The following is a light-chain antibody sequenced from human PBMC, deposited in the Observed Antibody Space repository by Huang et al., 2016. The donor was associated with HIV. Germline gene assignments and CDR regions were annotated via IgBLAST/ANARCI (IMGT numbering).Light chain of an antibody. CDR3: QQYHSYPWT. V-gene: IGKV1-5*01. Sequence: DIQMTQSPSTLSASVGDRVTITCRASQSISSWLAWYQQQPGKAPKLLIYDASSLESGVPSRFSGSGSGTEFTLTISSLQPDNFATYYCQQYHSYPWTFGQGTKVEIK. CDR1: QSISSW. CDR2: DAS. J-gene: IGKJ1*01.